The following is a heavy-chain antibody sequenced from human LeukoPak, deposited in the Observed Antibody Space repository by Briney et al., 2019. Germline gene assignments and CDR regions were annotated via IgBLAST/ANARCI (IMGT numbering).Heavy chain of an antibody. V-gene: IGHV4-61*02. CDR1: GGSVNSGRYY. CDR3: ARGVVTDDYYMDV. CDR2: LYTNDNT. J-gene: IGHJ6*03. Sequence: SQTLSLTCTVSGGSVNSGRYYWTWIRQPAGKGLEWIGRLYTNDNTNYNPSLECRVSISLDTSKSQFYLQLTSVTAADTAVYFCARGVVTDDYYMDVWGKGTTVTVSS. D-gene: IGHD2-21*02.